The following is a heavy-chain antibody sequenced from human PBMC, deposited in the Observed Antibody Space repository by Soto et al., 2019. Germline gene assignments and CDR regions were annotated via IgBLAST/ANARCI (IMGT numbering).Heavy chain of an antibody. CDR3: ARGQRYSSSDY. Sequence: QVPLVQSGAEVKKPGASVKVSCKASGYTFSSYGINWVRQAPGQGLEWMGWVSGSNANTNYAQKFQGRVTMTTDTSSSTAYMELRSLTYDDTAVYYCARGQRYSSSDYWGQGTQVTVSS. D-gene: IGHD6-6*01. CDR2: VSGSNANT. V-gene: IGHV1-18*01. CDR1: GYTFSSYG. J-gene: IGHJ4*02.